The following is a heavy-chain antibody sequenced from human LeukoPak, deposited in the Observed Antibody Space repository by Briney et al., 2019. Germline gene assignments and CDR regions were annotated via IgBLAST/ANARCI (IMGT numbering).Heavy chain of an antibody. CDR1: GFTFSSYW. CDR3: ARGGGYFVVDN. D-gene: IGHD1-26*01. Sequence: GGSLRLSCAASGFTFSSYWMSWVRQAPGKGLEWVANIKQDGSEKYYVDSVKGRFTISRDNAKNSLYLQINSLRAEDTAVYYCARGGGYFVVDNWGQGTLVTVSS. CDR2: IKQDGSEK. J-gene: IGHJ4*02. V-gene: IGHV3-7*01.